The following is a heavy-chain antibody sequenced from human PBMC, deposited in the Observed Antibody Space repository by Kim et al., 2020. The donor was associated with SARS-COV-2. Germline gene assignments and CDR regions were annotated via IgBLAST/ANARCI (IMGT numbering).Heavy chain of an antibody. CDR2: IYSGGST. Sequence: CAASGFTVSSIYMSWVRQAPGKGLEWVSVIYSGGSTYYADSVKGRVTISRDNSKNTLYLQMNSLRAEDTAVYYCIDGMDVWGQGTTVTVSS. CDR1: GFTVSSIY. CDR3: IDGMDV. V-gene: IGHV3-53*01. J-gene: IGHJ6*02.